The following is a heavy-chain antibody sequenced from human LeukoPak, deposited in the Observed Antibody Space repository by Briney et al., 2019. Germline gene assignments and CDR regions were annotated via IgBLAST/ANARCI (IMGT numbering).Heavy chain of an antibody. V-gene: IGHV4-39*01. J-gene: IGHJ4*02. CDR2: IYYSVST. CDR3: ARLQDHGFFDY. CDR1: GGSISSSSYY. Sequence: PSETLSLTCTVSGGSISSSSYYWGWIRQPPGKGLEWIGSIYYSVSTYYNPSLKSRVTISVDTSKNQLSLKLSSVTAADTAAYYCARLQDHGFFDYWGQGTLVTVSS. D-gene: IGHD4-17*01.